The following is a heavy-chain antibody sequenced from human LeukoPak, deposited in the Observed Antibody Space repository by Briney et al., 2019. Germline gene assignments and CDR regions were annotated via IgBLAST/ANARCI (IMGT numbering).Heavy chain of an antibody. Sequence: GGCLRLAWAAAGFTVRSDAVGWVSQEAREGREWGGGISDRGEITNYADSVEGRYNISRDNTKNTLYVQMDSLRVEDTAVYYCAKDRRGGSYYAATLDIWGQGTMVTVSS. D-gene: IGHD1-26*01. CDR3: AKDRRGGSYYAATLDI. J-gene: IGHJ3*02. CDR1: GFTVRSDA. V-gene: IGHV3-23*01. CDR2: ISDRGEIT.